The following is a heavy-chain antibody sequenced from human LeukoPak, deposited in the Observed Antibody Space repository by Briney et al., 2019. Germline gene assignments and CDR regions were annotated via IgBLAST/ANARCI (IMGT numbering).Heavy chain of an antibody. CDR1: GFTFSNYW. CDR2: IKQDGSER. V-gene: IGHV3-7*03. Sequence: GGSLRLSCAASGFTFSNYWMTWVRQAPGKGLEWVANIKQDGSERFYVDSVKGQFTISRDNAKNSLYLQMNSLRAEDTAVYYCARYYDGSTYNDAFDIWGQGTMVTVS. J-gene: IGHJ3*02. CDR3: ARYYDGSTYNDAFDI. D-gene: IGHD3-22*01.